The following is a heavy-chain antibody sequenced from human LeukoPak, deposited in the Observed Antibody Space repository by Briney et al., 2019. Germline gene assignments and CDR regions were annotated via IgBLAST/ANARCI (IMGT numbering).Heavy chain of an antibody. CDR1: GGSISSSNYY. Sequence: SETLSLTCTVSGGSISSSNYYWGWIRQPPGTGLEWIGNMYFSGSTYYNPSLKSRVTISVDTSKNQFSLKLTSVTAADTAVYYCARQTGSGLFILPGGQGTLVTVSS. J-gene: IGHJ4*02. CDR3: ARQTGSGLFILP. D-gene: IGHD3/OR15-3a*01. V-gene: IGHV4-39*01. CDR2: MYFSGST.